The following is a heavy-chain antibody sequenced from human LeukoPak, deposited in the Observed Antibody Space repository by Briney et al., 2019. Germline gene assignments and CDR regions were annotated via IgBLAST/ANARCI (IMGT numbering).Heavy chain of an antibody. Sequence: GGSLRLSCAASGFTVSSNYMSWVRQAPGRGLERVSGISGSGAKAYYSDSVKGRFTISRDNSKSILYLQMNSLRVEDTALYYCAKDPMWFGEGDYKYYMDVWGKGTTVTVSS. J-gene: IGHJ6*03. CDR2: ISGSGAKA. D-gene: IGHD3-10*01. V-gene: IGHV3-23*01. CDR3: AKDPMWFGEGDYKYYMDV. CDR1: GFTVSSNY.